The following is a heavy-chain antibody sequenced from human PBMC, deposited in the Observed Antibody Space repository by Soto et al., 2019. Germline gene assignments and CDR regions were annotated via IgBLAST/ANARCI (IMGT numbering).Heavy chain of an antibody. CDR2: ISYDGSNK. V-gene: IGHV3-30*03. Sequence: GGSLRLSCEASGFTFSNYGMHWVRQAPGEGLEWVAVISYDGSNKYYADSVKGRFTISRDSSKNTLYLEMNSLRADDTAVYYCASRIAVAGPFDYWGQGTLVTVSS. CDR3: ASRIAVAGPFDY. J-gene: IGHJ4*02. D-gene: IGHD6-19*01. CDR1: GFTFSNYG.